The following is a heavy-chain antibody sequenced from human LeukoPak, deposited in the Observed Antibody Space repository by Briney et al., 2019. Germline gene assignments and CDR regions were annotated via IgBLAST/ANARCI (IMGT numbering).Heavy chain of an antibody. D-gene: IGHD2-8*01. CDR1: GGSISSSSYY. CDR3: AKDDRLLTNWFDP. CDR2: IYYSGGT. Sequence: PSETLSLTCAVSGGSISSSSYYWGWIRQPPGKGLEWIGSIYYSGGTYYNPSLKNRVTISVDTSKNEFSLTLTSVTAADTAIYYCAKDDRLLTNWFDPWGQGTLVTVSS. J-gene: IGHJ5*02. V-gene: IGHV4-39*07.